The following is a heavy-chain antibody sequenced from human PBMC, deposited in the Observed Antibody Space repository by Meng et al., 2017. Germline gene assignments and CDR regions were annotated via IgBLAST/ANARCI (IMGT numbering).Heavy chain of an antibody. V-gene: IGHV4-34*01. CDR2: INHSGST. J-gene: IGHJ4*02. CDR3: ARGVRLPDY. CDR1: GGSFSGYY. D-gene: IGHD2-15*01. Sequence: QLRQWGAGLLKPSETLSLTCAVYGGSFSGYYWSWIRQPPGKGLEWIGEINHSGSTNYNPSLKSRVTISVDTSKNQFSLKLSSVTAADTAVYYCARGVRLPDYWGQGTLVTVSS.